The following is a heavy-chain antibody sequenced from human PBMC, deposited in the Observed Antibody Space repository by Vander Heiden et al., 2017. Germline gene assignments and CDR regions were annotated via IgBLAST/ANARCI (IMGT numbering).Heavy chain of an antibody. D-gene: IGHD3-3*01. Sequence: EVQLVESGGGLVQLGRSLRLSCAVSGFTFGYYALHWVRQAPGKGLEWVSGISWDGDTLGYADSVRGRFTISRDNAKNSLYLQMNSLRAEDTALYYCAKDRGGSYYDFWSGIEYWGQGALVTVSS. J-gene: IGHJ4*02. CDR3: AKDRGGSYYDFWSGIEY. CDR2: ISWDGDTL. CDR1: GFTFGYYA. V-gene: IGHV3-9*01.